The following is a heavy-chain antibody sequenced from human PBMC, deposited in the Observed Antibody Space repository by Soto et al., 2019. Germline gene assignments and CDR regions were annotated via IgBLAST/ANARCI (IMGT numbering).Heavy chain of an antibody. CDR3: AGVYYDILHRYSFDY. J-gene: IGHJ4*02. D-gene: IGHD3-9*01. Sequence: SETLSLTCTFSVGSISSYYWSCIRHPPGKGLEWIWYIYYSGSTNYNPSLKSRVTITVDTSKTQFSLKLSSGTAADTAVYYCAGVYYDILHRYSFDYWGQGTLVIVSS. CDR2: IYYSGST. V-gene: IGHV4-59*01. CDR1: VGSISSYY.